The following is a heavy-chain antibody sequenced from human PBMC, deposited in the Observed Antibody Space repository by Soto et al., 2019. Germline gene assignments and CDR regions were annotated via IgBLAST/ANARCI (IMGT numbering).Heavy chain of an antibody. J-gene: IGHJ6*03. Sequence: SVTLPLTCTVSGGSIGSYYWSWIRQPPGKRLEWIGYIYYSGSTNYNPSLKSRVTISVDTSKNQFSLKLSSVTAADTAVYYCARGLGYCSGGSCRNVDSYYYYYMDVWGKGTTVTVSS. CDR3: ARGLGYCSGGSCRNVDSYYYYYMDV. D-gene: IGHD2-15*01. V-gene: IGHV4-59*08. CDR1: GGSIGSYY. CDR2: IYYSGST.